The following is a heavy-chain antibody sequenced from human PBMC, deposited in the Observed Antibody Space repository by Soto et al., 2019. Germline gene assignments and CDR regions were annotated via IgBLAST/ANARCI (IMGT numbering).Heavy chain of an antibody. CDR3: ASGRGLIVDTTYYFDY. CDR1: GGSISSGGYY. J-gene: IGHJ4*02. D-gene: IGHD5-12*01. V-gene: IGHV4-31*03. Sequence: SETLSLTCTVSGGSISSGGYYWSWIRQHPGKGLEWIGYIYYSGSTYYNPSLKSRVTISVDTSKNQFSLKLSSVTAADTAVYYCASGRGLIVDTTYYFDYWGQGTLVTVS. CDR2: IYYSGST.